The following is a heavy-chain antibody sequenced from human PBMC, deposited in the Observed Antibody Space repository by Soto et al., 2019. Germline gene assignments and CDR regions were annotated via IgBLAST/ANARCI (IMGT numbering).Heavy chain of an antibody. V-gene: IGHV3-23*01. CDR1: GFTFSSYA. CDR2: ISGSGGST. J-gene: IGHJ4*02. CDR3: AKARLLYYYDSSGYYYPDFDY. D-gene: IGHD3-22*01. Sequence: PVGSLRLSCAASGFTFSSYAMSWVRQAPGKGLEWVSAISGSGGSTYYADSVKGRFTISRDNSKNTLYLQMNSLRAEDTAVYYCAKARLLYYYDSSGYYYPDFDYWGQGTLVTVSS.